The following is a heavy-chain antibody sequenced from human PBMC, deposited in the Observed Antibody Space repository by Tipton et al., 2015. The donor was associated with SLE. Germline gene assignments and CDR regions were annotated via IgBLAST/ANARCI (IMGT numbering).Heavy chain of an antibody. CDR3: ARASKLELQAFDI. V-gene: IGHV4-30-2*01. D-gene: IGHD1-7*01. CDR1: GGSISSGVSS. CDR2: IYHSGST. Sequence: TLSLTCAVSGGSISSGVSSWGWIRQPPGKGLEWIGYIYHSGSTYYNPSLKSRVTISVDRSKNQFSLKLSSVTAADTAVYYCARASKLELQAFDIWGQGTMVTVSS. J-gene: IGHJ3*02.